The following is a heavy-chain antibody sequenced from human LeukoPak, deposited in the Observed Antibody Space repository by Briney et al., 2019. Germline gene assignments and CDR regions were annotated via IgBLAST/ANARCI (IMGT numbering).Heavy chain of an antibody. CDR1: GFTFSSYW. D-gene: IGHD6-13*01. V-gene: IGHV3-7*01. CDR2: IKQDGSEK. CDR3: ARDPGYSSSWYRGYFDY. Sequence: GGSLRLSCAASGFTFSSYWMSWVRQAPGKGLEWVANIKQDGSEKYYVDSVKGRFTISRDNAKNSLYLQMNSLRAEDTAVYYCARDPGYSSSWYRGYFDYWGQGTLVTGSS. J-gene: IGHJ4*02.